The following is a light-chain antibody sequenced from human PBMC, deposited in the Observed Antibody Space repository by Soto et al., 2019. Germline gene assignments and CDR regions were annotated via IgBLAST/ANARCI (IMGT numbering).Light chain of an antibody. CDR3: CSYAGSYTFPYV. V-gene: IGLV2-11*01. CDR2: DVS. Sequence: ALTQPRSVSGSPGQSVTISCTGTSSDVGGYNYVSWYQQHPGKAPKLMIYDVSKRPSGVPDRFSGSKSGNTASLTISGLQAEDEADYYCCSYAGSYTFPYVFGTGTKV. CDR1: SSDVGGYNY. J-gene: IGLJ1*01.